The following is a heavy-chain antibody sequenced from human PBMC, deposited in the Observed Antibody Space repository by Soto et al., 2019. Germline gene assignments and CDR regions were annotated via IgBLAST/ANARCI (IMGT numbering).Heavy chain of an antibody. J-gene: IGHJ5*02. V-gene: IGHV3-30*18. Sequence: QVQLVESGGGVVQPGRSLRLSCAASGFTFSSYGMHWVRQAPGKGLEWVAVISYGGSNKYYADSVKGRLTISRDNSKNTLYLQMNNLRAEATAVYYCAKDNSLSTSCYRLYHRFDPWSQGTLVTVSS. CDR1: GFTFSSYG. D-gene: IGHD2-2*01. CDR3: AKDNSLSTSCYRLYHRFDP. CDR2: ISYGGSNK.